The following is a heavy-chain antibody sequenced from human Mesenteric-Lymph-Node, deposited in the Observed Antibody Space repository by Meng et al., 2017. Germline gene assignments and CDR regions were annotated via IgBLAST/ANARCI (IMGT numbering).Heavy chain of an antibody. CDR2: IYYSGST. J-gene: IGHJ6*02. D-gene: IGHD2-15*01. CDR1: GGSVSSGSYY. V-gene: IGHV4-61*01. CDR3: ARGVVVVAAPPGSGYYYGMDV. Sequence: GSLRLSCTVSGGSVSSGSYYWSWIRQPPGKGLEWIGYIYYSGSTNYNPSLKSRVTISVDTSKNQFSLKLSSVTAADTAVYYCARGVVVVAAPPGSGYYYGMDVWGQGTTVTVSS.